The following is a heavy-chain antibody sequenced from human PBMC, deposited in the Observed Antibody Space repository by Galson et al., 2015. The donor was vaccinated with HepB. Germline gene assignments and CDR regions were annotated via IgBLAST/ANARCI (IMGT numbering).Heavy chain of an antibody. D-gene: IGHD2-2*01. J-gene: IGHJ5*02. V-gene: IGHV3-15*01. CDR2: ITSKTDGGTT. Sequence: SLRLPCAATGFSFNNVWMDWVRQAPGKGLEWVGRITSKTDGGTTEYAAPVKGRFTISRDDSRNTLYLQMHSLKTDDTAVYYCTTDVYFSSYWSWLDPWGQGTLVTVAS. CDR3: TTDVYFSSYWSWLDP. CDR1: GFSFNNVW.